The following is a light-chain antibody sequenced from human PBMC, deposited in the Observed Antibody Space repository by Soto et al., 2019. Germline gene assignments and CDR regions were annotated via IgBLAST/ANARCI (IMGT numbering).Light chain of an antibody. V-gene: IGKV3-11*01. CDR3: QQRSNWPPIT. Sequence: EIVLTQTPATLSLSPGERATLSCRVSRSVSRYLAWYQQKPGQAPRLLIYDASNRATGIPARFSGSGSGTDFTLTISSLEPEDFAVYYCQQRSNWPPITFGQGTRLEIK. CDR2: DAS. J-gene: IGKJ5*01. CDR1: RSVSRY.